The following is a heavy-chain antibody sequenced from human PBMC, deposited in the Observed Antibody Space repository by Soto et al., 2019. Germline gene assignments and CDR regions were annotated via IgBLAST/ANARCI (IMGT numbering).Heavy chain of an antibody. V-gene: IGHV3-23*01. CDR1: GFTFSSYA. D-gene: IGHD2-8*02. J-gene: IGHJ4*02. CDR3: AKGRGQYWNFDY. Sequence: EVQLLESEGGSVQPGGSLRLSCAASGFTFSSYAMHWVRRPPGKGLEWVSSISGSGGTAYYADSVKGRFSISRDSLVNTLYLQMNSLRAEDTAVYYCAKGRGQYWNFDYWGQGTLVTVSP. CDR2: ISGSGGTA.